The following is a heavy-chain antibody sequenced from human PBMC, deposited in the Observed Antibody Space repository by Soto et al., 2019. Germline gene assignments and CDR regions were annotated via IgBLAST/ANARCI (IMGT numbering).Heavy chain of an antibody. Sequence: PSETLSLTCTVSGGSISSYYWSWIRQPPGKGLEWIGYIYYSGSTNYNPSLKSRVTISVDTSKNTLYAQMNSLRAEDTAVYYCAKFEGHPLEYWYLDFWGRGTLVTVSS. CDR3: AKFEGHPLEYWYLDF. V-gene: IGHV4-59*12. CDR2: IYYSGST. J-gene: IGHJ2*01. CDR1: GGSISSYY. D-gene: IGHD1-1*01.